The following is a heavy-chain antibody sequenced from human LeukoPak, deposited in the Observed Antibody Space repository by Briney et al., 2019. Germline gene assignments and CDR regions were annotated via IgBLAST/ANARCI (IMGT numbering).Heavy chain of an antibody. V-gene: IGHV1-3*01. CDR3: ARDRDTALEDFDY. Sequence: ASVKVSCKASGYTFTTYAMHWERQAPGQRLEWMGWINAGNGNTKYSQKFQGRVTITRDTSASTAYMELSSLRSEDTAVYYCARDRDTALEDFDYWGQGTLVTVSS. J-gene: IGHJ4*02. D-gene: IGHD5-18*01. CDR1: GYTFTTYA. CDR2: INAGNGNT.